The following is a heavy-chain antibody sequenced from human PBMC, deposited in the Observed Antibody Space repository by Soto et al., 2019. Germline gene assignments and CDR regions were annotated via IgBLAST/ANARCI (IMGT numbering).Heavy chain of an antibody. CDR2: ISSSSSYI. J-gene: IGHJ4*02. V-gene: IGHV3-21*01. Sequence: EVQLVESGGGLVKPGGSLRLSCAASGFTFSSYSMNWVRQAPGKGLEWVSSISSSSSYIYYADSVKGRFTISRDNAKXSXYLQMNSLRAEDTAVYYCARDGDWGGFDYWGQGTLVTVSS. CDR3: ARDGDWGGFDY. D-gene: IGHD7-27*01. CDR1: GFTFSSYS.